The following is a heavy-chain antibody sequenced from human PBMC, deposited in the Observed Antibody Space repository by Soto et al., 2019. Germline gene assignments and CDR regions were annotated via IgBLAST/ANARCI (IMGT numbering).Heavy chain of an antibody. D-gene: IGHD6-6*01. V-gene: IGHV4-31*03. CDR3: ARLGAARRKRYFDY. CDR2: IYYSGST. Sequence: SETLSLTCTVSGGSISSGGYYWSWIRQHPGKGLEWIGYIYYSGSTYYNPSFKSRVTISVDTSKNQFSLKLSSVTAADTAVYYCARLGAARRKRYFDYWGQGTLVTVSS. J-gene: IGHJ4*02. CDR1: GGSISSGGYY.